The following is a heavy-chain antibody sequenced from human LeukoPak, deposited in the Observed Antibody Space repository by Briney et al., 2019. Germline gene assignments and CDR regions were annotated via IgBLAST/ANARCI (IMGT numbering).Heavy chain of an antibody. CDR1: GGTFSSYA. D-gene: IGHD3-3*01. Sequence: GASVKVSCKASGGTFSSYAISWVRQAPGQGLEWMGGIIPIFGTANYAQKFQGRVTITTDESTSTAYMELSSLRSEDTAVYYCARPLVAYDFWSGYRPSDHYYYMDVWGKGTTVTVSS. J-gene: IGHJ6*03. CDR2: IIPIFGTA. CDR3: ARPLVAYDFWSGYRPSDHYYYMDV. V-gene: IGHV1-69*05.